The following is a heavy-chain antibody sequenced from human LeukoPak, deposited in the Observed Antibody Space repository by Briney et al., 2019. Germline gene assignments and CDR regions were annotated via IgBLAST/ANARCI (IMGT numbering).Heavy chain of an antibody. CDR3: ARLVPYDYLSGADYYYYYYMDV. CDR2: IYYSGST. J-gene: IGHJ6*03. Sequence: PSETLSLTCTVSGGSISSSSYYWGWIRQPPGKGLEWIGSIYYSGSTYYNPSLKSRVTISVDTSKNQFSLKLSSVTAADTAVYYCARLVPYDYLSGADYYYYYYMDVWGKGTTVTVSS. D-gene: IGHD5-12*01. V-gene: IGHV4-39*01. CDR1: GGSISSSSYY.